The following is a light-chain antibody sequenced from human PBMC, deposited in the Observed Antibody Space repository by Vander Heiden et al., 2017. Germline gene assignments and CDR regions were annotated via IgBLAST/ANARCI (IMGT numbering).Light chain of an antibody. CDR3: QAWDSSTVV. Sequence: SYELTQPPSVSVSPGQTASITCSGDKVGDKYACWYQQKPGQSPVLVIYQDSKRPSGIPERFSGSNSGNTATLTISGTQAMDEADYYCQAWDSSTVVFGGETKLTVL. CDR1: KVGDKY. V-gene: IGLV3-1*01. J-gene: IGLJ2*01. CDR2: QDS.